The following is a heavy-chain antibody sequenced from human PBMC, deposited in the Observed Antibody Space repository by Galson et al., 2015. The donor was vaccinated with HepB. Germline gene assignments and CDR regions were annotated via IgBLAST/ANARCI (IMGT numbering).Heavy chain of an antibody. J-gene: IGHJ6*02. Sequence: SLRLSCAASGFTFSSYGMHWVRQAPGKGLEWVAVISYDGSNKYYADSVKGRFTISRDNSKNTLYLQMNSLRAEDTAVYYCAKSVAEGYYSYYGMDVWGQGTTVTVSS. CDR3: AKSVAEGYYSYYGMDV. CDR1: GFTFSSYG. V-gene: IGHV3-30*18. CDR2: ISYDGSNK.